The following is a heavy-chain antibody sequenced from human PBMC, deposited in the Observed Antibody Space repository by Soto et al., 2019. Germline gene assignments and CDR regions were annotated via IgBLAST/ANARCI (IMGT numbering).Heavy chain of an antibody. CDR1: GGSFSGYY. J-gene: IGHJ6*02. D-gene: IGHD2-2*01. CDR3: ARGPSRYCSSTSCYQRVRYYGMDV. V-gene: IGHV4-34*01. Sequence: QVQLQQWGAGLLKPSETLSLTCAVYGGSFSGYYWSWIRQPPGKGLEWIGEINHSGSTNYNPSLKSRVTLPVDTSRNQCALKLSSVTPADTAVYYCARGPSRYCSSTSCYQRVRYYGMDVWGQGTTVTVSS. CDR2: INHSGST.